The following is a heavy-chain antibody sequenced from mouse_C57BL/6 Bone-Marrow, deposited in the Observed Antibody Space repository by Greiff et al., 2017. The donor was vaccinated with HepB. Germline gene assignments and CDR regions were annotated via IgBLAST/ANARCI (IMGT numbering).Heavy chain of an antibody. CDR3: ARWSVVEGYFDV. J-gene: IGHJ1*03. CDR1: GYTFTDYY. V-gene: IGHV1-19*01. D-gene: IGHD1-1*01. Sequence: EVQLQQSGPVLVKPGASVKMSCKASGYTFTDYYMNWVKQSHGKSLEWIGVINPYNGGTSYNQKFKGKATLTVDKSSSTAYMELNSLTSEDSAVYYCARWSVVEGYFDVWGTGTTVTVSS. CDR2: INPYNGGT.